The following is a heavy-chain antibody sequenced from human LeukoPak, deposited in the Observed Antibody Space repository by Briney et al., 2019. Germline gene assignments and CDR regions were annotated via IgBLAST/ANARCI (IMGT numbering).Heavy chain of an antibody. D-gene: IGHD2/OR15-2a*01. CDR3: ARNFDS. V-gene: IGHV3-48*01. J-gene: IGHJ4*02. CDR2: ITSSSSTV. Sequence: GGSLRLSCAASGFTFTSYTMNWVRQAPGKGLEWVSYITSSSSTVYYADSVKGRFTMSRDNAENSLYLQMNSLRAEDTAVYYCARNFDSWGQGTLVTVSS. CDR1: GFTFTSYT.